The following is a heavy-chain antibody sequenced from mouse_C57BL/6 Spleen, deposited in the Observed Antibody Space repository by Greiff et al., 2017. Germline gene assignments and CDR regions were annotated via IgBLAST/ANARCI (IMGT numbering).Heavy chain of an antibody. CDR1: GYSFTGYY. CDR2: INPSTGGT. Sequence: VQLQQSGPELVKPGASVKVSCKASGYSFTGYYMNWVKQSPEKSLEWIGEINPSTGGTTYNQKFKAKATLTVDKSSSTADMQLKSLTSEDSAVYYCARTGSGAMDYWGQGTSVTVSS. CDR3: ARTGSGAMDY. D-gene: IGHD4-1*01. V-gene: IGHV1-42*01. J-gene: IGHJ4*01.